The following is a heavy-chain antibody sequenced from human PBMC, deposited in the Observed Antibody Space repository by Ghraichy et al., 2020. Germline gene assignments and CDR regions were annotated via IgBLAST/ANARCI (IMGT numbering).Heavy chain of an antibody. Sequence: GSLRLSCAASGFTFSDYWMSWVRQAPGKGLEWVAYIKEDGSEKHYVDSVKGRFTISRDNAKNSLYVQMNSLRTEDTAVYYCARGLWAGHCTSASCHPNWFDPWGQGTLVTVSS. D-gene: IGHD2-2*01. V-gene: IGHV3-7*01. CDR2: IKEDGSEK. CDR1: GFTFSDYW. J-gene: IGHJ5*02. CDR3: ARGLWAGHCTSASCHPNWFDP.